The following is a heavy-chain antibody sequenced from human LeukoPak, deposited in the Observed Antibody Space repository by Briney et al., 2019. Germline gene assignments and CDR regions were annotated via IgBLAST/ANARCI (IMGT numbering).Heavy chain of an antibody. V-gene: IGHV4-59*08. Sequence: SESLSLTCTVSGASISNDYWSWIRQPPGQGLEWIGYMYNSGSTKYNPSLKSRVTISVDTSKNQFSLKVTSVTAADTAVYYCARWVWTTVTTNYYYYMDVWGKGTTVTVSS. J-gene: IGHJ6*03. CDR1: GASISNDY. D-gene: IGHD4-17*01. CDR3: ARWVWTTVTTNYYYYMDV. CDR2: MYNSGST.